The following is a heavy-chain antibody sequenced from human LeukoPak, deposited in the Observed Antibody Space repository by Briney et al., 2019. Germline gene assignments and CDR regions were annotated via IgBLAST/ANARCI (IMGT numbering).Heavy chain of an antibody. CDR2: ISSSSSYI. J-gene: IGHJ4*02. D-gene: IGHD6-13*01. CDR1: GFTFSTYS. V-gene: IGHV3-21*01. Sequence: GGSLRLSCAASGFTFSTYSMNWVRQAPGKGLEWVSSISSSSSYIYYADSVKGRFTISRDNAKNSLYLQMNSLRAEDTAVYYCARDRESSSWFDYWGQGNLVTVSS. CDR3: ARDRESSSWFDY.